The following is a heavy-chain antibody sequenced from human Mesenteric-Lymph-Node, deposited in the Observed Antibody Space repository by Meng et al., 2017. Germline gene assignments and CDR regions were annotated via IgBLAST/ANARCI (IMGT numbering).Heavy chain of an antibody. V-gene: IGHV3-48*03. D-gene: IGHD6-13*01. CDR1: GFTFSSYE. Sequence: GESLKISCAASGFTFSSYEMNWVRQAPGKGLEWVSYISSSGSTIYYADSVKGRFTISRDNAKNSLYLQMNSLRAEDTAVYYCARDIPGGSSSWYYFDYWGQGTLVTVSS. CDR3: ARDIPGGSSSWYYFDY. CDR2: ISSSGSTI. J-gene: IGHJ4*02.